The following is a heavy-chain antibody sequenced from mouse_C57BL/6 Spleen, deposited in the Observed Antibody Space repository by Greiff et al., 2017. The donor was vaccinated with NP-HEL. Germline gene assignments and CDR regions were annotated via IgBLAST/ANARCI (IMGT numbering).Heavy chain of an antibody. J-gene: IGHJ2*01. Sequence: QVQLQQPGAELVMPGASVKLSCKASGYTFTSYWMHWVKQRPGQGLEWIGEIDPSDSYTNYNQKFKGKSTLTVDKSSSTAYMQLSSLTSEDSAVYYCARVGLGPDYGGQGTTLTVSS. V-gene: IGHV1-69*01. CDR2: IDPSDSYT. CDR3: ARVGLGPDY. CDR1: GYTFTSYW. D-gene: IGHD4-1*01.